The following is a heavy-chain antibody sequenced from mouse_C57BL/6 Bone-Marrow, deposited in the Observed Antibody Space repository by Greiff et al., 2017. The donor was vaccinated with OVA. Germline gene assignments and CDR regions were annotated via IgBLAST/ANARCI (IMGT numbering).Heavy chain of an antibody. V-gene: IGHV5-16*01. J-gene: IGHJ3*01. D-gene: IGHD3-2*02. CDR1: GFTFSDYY. CDR2: INYDGSST. CDR3: ARGTAQAIAWFAY. Sequence: EVKLVESEGGLVQPGSSMKLSCTASGFTFSDYYMAWVRQVPEKGLEWVANINYDGSSTCYLDSLKSRFIISRDNAKNILYLQMSSLKSEDTATYYCARGTAQAIAWFAYWGQGTLVTVSA.